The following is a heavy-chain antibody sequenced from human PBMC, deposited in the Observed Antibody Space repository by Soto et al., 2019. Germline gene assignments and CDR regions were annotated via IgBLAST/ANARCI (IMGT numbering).Heavy chain of an antibody. CDR3: ARVPIGKYGVWNY. Sequence: EEQLVESGGGLVQPGGSLRLSCAASRFTFGSYWMNWVRQAPGKGLVWVSRINPGGTITDYADSVKGRFTISRDNAKNTVYLQVNSLRGDDTAEYFCARVPIGKYGVWNYWGQGTLVTVSS. V-gene: IGHV3-74*01. CDR1: RFTFGSYW. D-gene: IGHD2-8*01. J-gene: IGHJ4*02. CDR2: INPGGTIT.